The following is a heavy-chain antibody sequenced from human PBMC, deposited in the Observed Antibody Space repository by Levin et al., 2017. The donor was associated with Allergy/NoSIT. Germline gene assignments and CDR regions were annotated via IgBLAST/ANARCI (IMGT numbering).Heavy chain of an antibody. Sequence: RSPTLSLPCTVSGGSIRSFYWSWIRQPPGKGLEWIGYIYYSGSTNYNPSLKSRVTISVDTSKNQLSLKLSSVTAADTAVYYCARPWNTGYYWYLDLWGRGTLVTVSS. CDR3: ARPWNTGYYWYLDL. D-gene: IGHD3-9*01. CDR1: GGSIRSFY. J-gene: IGHJ2*01. V-gene: IGHV4-59*01. CDR2: IYYSGST.